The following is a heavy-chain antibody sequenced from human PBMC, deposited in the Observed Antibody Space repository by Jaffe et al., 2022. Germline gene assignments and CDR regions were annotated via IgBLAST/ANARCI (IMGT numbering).Heavy chain of an antibody. J-gene: IGHJ4*02. V-gene: IGHV4-34*01. D-gene: IGHD3-10*01. CDR1: GGVFNTYY. CDR3: AKGEYLHY. CDR2: IDHGGST. Sequence: QVLLQQWGAGLLKPSETLSVTCTVNGGVFNTYYWNWVRQPPGKGLEWIGEIDHGGSTKYNPSLKSRVTISADTSKRQFSLKLNSVTAADTAVYYCAKGEYLHYWGQGTLVTVSS.